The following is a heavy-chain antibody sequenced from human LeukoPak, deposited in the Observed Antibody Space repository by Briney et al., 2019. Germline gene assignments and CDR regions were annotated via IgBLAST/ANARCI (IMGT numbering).Heavy chain of an antibody. D-gene: IGHD3-22*01. CDR2: INPNSGGT. Sequence: GASVTVSCTASGYTFTGYYMHWVRQAPGQGLEWMGWINPNSGGTNYAQKFQGRVTMTRDTSISTAYMELSRLRSDDTAVYYCARDLDDSSGYYYAFDIWGQGTMVTVSS. J-gene: IGHJ3*02. V-gene: IGHV1-2*02. CDR1: GYTFTGYY. CDR3: ARDLDDSSGYYYAFDI.